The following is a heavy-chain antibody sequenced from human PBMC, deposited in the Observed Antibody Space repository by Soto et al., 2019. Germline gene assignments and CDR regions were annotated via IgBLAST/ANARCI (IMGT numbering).Heavy chain of an antibody. Sequence: SETLSLTCAVYGGSFSGYYWSWIRQPPGKGLEWIGEINHSGSTNYNPSLKSRVTISVDTSKNQFSLKLSSVTAADTAVYYCATVKRSWLSRYYYYGMDVWGQGTTVTVSS. CDR3: ATVKRSWLSRYYYYGMDV. J-gene: IGHJ6*02. CDR1: GGSFSGYY. D-gene: IGHD3-22*01. V-gene: IGHV4-34*01. CDR2: INHSGST.